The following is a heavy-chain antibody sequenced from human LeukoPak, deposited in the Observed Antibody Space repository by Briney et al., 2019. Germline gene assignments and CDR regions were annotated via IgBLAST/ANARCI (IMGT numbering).Heavy chain of an antibody. D-gene: IGHD3-16*01. CDR1: GFTFSTYA. Sequence: PGRSLRLSCAASGFTFSTYAMHWVRQAPGKGLEWVALIWYDGSNKYYADSVKGRFTISRDNSKNTLYLQMSSLRAEDTAVYYCAKAKGGTSRGGSPEFDYWGQGTLVTVSS. CDR3: AKAKGGTSRGGSPEFDY. J-gene: IGHJ4*02. V-gene: IGHV3-33*06. CDR2: IWYDGSNK.